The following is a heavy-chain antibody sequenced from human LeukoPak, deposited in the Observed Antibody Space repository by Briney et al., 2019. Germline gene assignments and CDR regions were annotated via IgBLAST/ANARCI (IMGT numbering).Heavy chain of an antibody. J-gene: IGHJ4*02. V-gene: IGHV1-46*01. CDR1: GYTFITYY. CDR2: INPSGGNT. Sequence: GASVKVSCKASGYTFITYYMHWVRQAPGQGLEWMGIINPSGGNTSYAQKFQGRLTMTRDTSTSTVYMELSSLRSEDTAVYYCAKADGWPLYYWGQGTLVTVSS. D-gene: IGHD5-24*01. CDR3: AKADGWPLYY.